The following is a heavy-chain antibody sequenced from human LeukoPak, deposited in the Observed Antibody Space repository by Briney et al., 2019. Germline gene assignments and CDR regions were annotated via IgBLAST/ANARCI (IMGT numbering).Heavy chain of an antibody. D-gene: IGHD3-3*01. Sequence: GGSLRLSCAASGFTFSSYWMGWVRQAPGKGVEWVANIKQDGSEKYYVDSVKGRFTISRDNAKNSLYLQMNSLRAEDTAVYSCARARAMYYDFWSGYSGAFAISGQGTMVTVSS. CDR2: IKQDGSEK. CDR1: GFTFSSYW. CDR3: ARARAMYYDFWSGYSGAFAI. J-gene: IGHJ3*02. V-gene: IGHV3-7*01.